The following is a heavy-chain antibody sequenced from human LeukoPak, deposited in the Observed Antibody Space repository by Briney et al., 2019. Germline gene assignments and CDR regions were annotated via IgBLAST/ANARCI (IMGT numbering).Heavy chain of an antibody. V-gene: IGHV3-23*01. J-gene: IGHJ4*02. Sequence: GLEWISYLSRDSDITYYADSVKSRFTISRDNSKNTLYLQMNSLRAEDTAVYYCAKSPDYWGQGTLVTVSS. CDR3: AKSPDY. CDR2: LSRDSDIT.